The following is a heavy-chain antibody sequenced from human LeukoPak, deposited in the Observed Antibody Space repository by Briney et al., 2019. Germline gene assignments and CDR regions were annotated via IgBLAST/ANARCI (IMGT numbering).Heavy chain of an antibody. Sequence: PGGSLRLSRAASRLTFSSYAMSSVREAPGKGVEGVSAISGSGGSTYYADSLKGRFTISRDNSKTTLYLQMNSLRAEETAVYYCARDSRIVANDYWGQGTLVTVSS. CDR3: ARDSRIVANDY. CDR1: RLTFSSYA. D-gene: IGHD5-12*01. V-gene: IGHV3-23*01. J-gene: IGHJ4*02. CDR2: ISGSGGST.